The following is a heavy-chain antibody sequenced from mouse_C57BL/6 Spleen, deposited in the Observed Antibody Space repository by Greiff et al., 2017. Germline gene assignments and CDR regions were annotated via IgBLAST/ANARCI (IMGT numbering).Heavy chain of an antibody. CDR1: GFTFSSYA. V-gene: IGHV5-9-1*02. D-gene: IGHD1-1*01. CDR3: TSGDGSSPWFAY. CDR2: INSGGDYI. J-gene: IGHJ3*01. Sequence: EVMLVESGEGLVKPGGSLKLSCAASGFTFSSYAMSWVRQTPEKRLEWVAYINSGGDYIYYADTVKGRFTISRDNARNTLYLQMSSLKSEDTAMYYCTSGDGSSPWFAYWGQGTLVTVSA.